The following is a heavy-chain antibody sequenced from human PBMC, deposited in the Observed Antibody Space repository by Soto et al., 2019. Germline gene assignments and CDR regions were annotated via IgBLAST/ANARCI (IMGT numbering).Heavy chain of an antibody. D-gene: IGHD5-12*01. V-gene: IGHV3-30-3*01. CDR2: ISYDGSNK. CDR3: ARGGEMATIWDYYYYGMDV. Sequence: QVQLVESGGGVVQPGRSLRLSCAASGFTFSSYAMHWVRQAPGKGLEWVAVISYDGSNKYYADSVKGRFTISRDNSKNTLYLQMNSLRAEDTAVYYCARGGEMATIWDYYYYGMDVW. CDR1: GFTFSSYA. J-gene: IGHJ6*01.